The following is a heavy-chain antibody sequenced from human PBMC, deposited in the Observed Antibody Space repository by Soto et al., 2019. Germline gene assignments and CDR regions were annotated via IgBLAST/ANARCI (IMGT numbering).Heavy chain of an antibody. D-gene: IGHD3-3*01. CDR2: ISAYNGNT. CDR3: ARELWAGVLLFLEWPNGMDV. CDR1: GYTFTSYG. Sequence: QVRLVQSGAEVKKPGASVKVSCKASGYTFTSYGISWVRQAPGQGLELMVWISAYNGNTKYAKKLQGRVTMTTDTSTSTAYMELRSLRSDDKDVYYFARELWAGVLLFLEWPNGMDVWGQGTTVTVSS. J-gene: IGHJ6*02. V-gene: IGHV1-18*01.